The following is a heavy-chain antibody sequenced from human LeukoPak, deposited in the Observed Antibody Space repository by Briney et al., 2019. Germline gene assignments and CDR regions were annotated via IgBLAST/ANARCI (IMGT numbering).Heavy chain of an antibody. Sequence: ASVKVSCKASGGTFSSYAISWVRQAPGQGLEWMGGIIPIFGTVNYAQKFQGRVTITTDESTSTAYMELSSLRSEDTAVYYCARGGYSGYDLYSSGWLNYYYYMDVWGKGTTVTVSS. CDR2: IIPIFGTV. J-gene: IGHJ6*03. CDR1: GGTFSSYA. V-gene: IGHV1-69*05. CDR3: ARGGYSGYDLYSSGWLNYYYYMDV. D-gene: IGHD5-12*01.